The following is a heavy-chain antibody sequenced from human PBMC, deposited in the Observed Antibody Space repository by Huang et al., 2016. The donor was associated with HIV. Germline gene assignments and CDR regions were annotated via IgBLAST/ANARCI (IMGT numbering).Heavy chain of an antibody. D-gene: IGHD6-13*01. CDR2: ITGSGSSS. CDR1: GFTFSSYA. V-gene: IGHV3-23*01. J-gene: IGHJ4*02. CDR3: AKADSGAAAGSLVDY. Sequence: EVQLLESGGGLVQPGGSLRLSCAASGFTFSSYAMSWVRQAPGKGLEWVSSITGSGSSSYYADAVKGRFTISRDNSKNTLYLQMNSRRAEDTAIYYCAKADSGAAAGSLVDYWGQGTLVTVSS.